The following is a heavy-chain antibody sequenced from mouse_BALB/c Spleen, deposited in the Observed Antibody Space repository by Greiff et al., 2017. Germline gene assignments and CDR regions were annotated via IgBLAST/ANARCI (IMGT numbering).Heavy chain of an antibody. CDR3: ARTTVDAMDY. Sequence: EVMLVESGGGLVQPGGSRKLSCAASGFIFSSFGMHWVRQAPEKGLEWVAYISSGSSTIYYADTVKGRFTISRDNPKNTLFLQMTSLRSEDTAMYYCARTTVDAMDYWGQGTSVTVSS. J-gene: IGHJ4*01. V-gene: IGHV5-17*02. D-gene: IGHD1-1*01. CDR1: GFIFSSFG. CDR2: ISSGSSTI.